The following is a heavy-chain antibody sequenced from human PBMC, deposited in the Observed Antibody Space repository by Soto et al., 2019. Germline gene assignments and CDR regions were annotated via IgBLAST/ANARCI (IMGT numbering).Heavy chain of an antibody. D-gene: IGHD2-21*02. CDR2: IIPIFGTA. CDR3: ARECCGGDCDSYYYGMDV. Sequence: EASVKLSYTAEAGTLSSYAISWLRQAPRQGVEWMGRIIPIFGTAHYAQKFKDRITITADESTSTAYMKLSSLRSEDPAVYYCARECCGGDCDSYYYGMDVWGQGTTVTVYS. V-gene: IGHV1-69*13. J-gene: IGHJ6*02. CDR1: AGTLSSYA.